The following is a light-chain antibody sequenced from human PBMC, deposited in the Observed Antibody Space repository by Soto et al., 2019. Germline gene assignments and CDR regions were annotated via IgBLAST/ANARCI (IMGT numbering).Light chain of an antibody. CDR2: EVN. CDR1: SSDVGSYNY. CDR3: SSYAGSNNFGV. V-gene: IGLV2-8*01. J-gene: IGLJ2*01. Sequence: QSALTQPPSASGSPGQSVTISFTGTSSDVGSYNYVSWYQQHPGKAPKLMIYEVNKRPSGVPDRFSGSKSGNTASLTVSGLQAEDEADYYCSSYAGSNNFGVFGGGTKLTVL.